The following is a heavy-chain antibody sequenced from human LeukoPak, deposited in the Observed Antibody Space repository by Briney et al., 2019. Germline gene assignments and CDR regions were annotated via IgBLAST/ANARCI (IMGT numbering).Heavy chain of an antibody. CDR3: AREIAAAGTKYVWWFDP. V-gene: IGHV1-2*02. Sequence: GASVKVSCKASGYTFTGYYMHWVRQAPGQGLEWMGWINPNSGGTNYAQKFQGRVTMTRDTSIGTAYMELSRLRSDDTAVYYCAREIAAAGTKYVWWFDPWGQGTLVTVSS. J-gene: IGHJ5*02. D-gene: IGHD6-13*01. CDR1: GYTFTGYY. CDR2: INPNSGGT.